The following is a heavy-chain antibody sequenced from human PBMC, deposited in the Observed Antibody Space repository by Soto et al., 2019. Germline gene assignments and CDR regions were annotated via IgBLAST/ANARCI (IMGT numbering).Heavy chain of an antibody. J-gene: IGHJ4*02. Sequence: QVHLVQSGAEVKKPGASVKVSCKGSGYAFTTYGITWVRQAPGQGLEWMGWISAHNGNTKDAQKLQGRGTVTRDPSTSTAYMELRSLRSDDTAVYYCARGRYGDYWGQGALVTVSS. CDR3: ARGRYGDY. CDR2: ISAHNGNT. CDR1: GYAFTTYG. D-gene: IGHD1-1*01. V-gene: IGHV1-18*01.